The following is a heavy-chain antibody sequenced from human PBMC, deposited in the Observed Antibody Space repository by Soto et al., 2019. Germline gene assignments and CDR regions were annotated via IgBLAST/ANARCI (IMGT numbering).Heavy chain of an antibody. D-gene: IGHD2-2*01. J-gene: IGHJ4*02. V-gene: IGHV5-51*01. CDR1: GFTFTSYW. CDR2: IYPGDSDS. CDR3: AKHEGYCSTTTCSNFDY. Sequence: LGESLKISCKGSGFTFTSYWIAWVRQMPGKGLEWMGIIYPGDSDSSYSPSFQGQVTISADKSINTAYLHWSSLKASDIAIYYCAKHEGYCSTTTCSNFDYWGQGTLVTVSS.